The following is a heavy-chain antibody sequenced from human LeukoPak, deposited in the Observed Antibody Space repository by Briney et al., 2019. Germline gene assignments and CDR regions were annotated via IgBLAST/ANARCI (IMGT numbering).Heavy chain of an antibody. Sequence: WVRQPPGKGLEWIGSIYYSGSSYYNPSLKSRVTISVDTSRNQFSLKLSSVTAADTAVYYCARIKPITGTTKAFDIWGQGTMVTVSS. J-gene: IGHJ3*02. CDR3: ARIKPITGTTKAFDI. D-gene: IGHD1-7*01. CDR2: IYYSGSS. V-gene: IGHV4-39*07.